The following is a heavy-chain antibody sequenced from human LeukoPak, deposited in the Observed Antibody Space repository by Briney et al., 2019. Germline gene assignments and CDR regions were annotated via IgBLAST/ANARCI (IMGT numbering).Heavy chain of an antibody. CDR2: INSDGSST. V-gene: IGHV3-74*01. CDR1: GFTFSSYW. J-gene: IGHJ3*02. Sequence: GGSLRLPCAASGFTFSSYWMHWVRQAPGEGLVWVSRINSDGSSTSYADSVKGRFTISRDNAKNTLYLQMNSLRAEDTAVYYCARDQTLGLDHDAFDIWGQGTMVTVSS. CDR3: ARDQTLGLDHDAFDI. D-gene: IGHD3-10*01.